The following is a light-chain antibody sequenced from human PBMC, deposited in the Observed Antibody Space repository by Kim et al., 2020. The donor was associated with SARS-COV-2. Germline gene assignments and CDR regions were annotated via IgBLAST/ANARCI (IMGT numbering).Light chain of an antibody. CDR2: EDD. J-gene: IGLJ2*01. CDR1: SGSIDDNY. V-gene: IGLV6-57*03. Sequence: GTAVTISCTRSSGSIDDNYVQWYQQRPGGVPTTVIYEDDQSPSGVSDRFSGSIDNSSNSASLTISGLRTEDEADYYCQSYNRDNVLFGGGTQLTVL. CDR3: QSYNRDNVL.